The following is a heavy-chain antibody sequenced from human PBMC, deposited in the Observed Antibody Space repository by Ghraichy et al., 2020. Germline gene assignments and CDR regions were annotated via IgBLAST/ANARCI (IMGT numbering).Heavy chain of an antibody. Sequence: SVKVSCKASGFTFTSSAMQWVRQARGQRLEWIGWIVVGSGNTNYAQKFQERVTITRDMSTSTAYMELSSLRSEDTAVYYCAAARSGYDSTGRAFDIWGQGTMVTVSS. D-gene: IGHD5-12*01. J-gene: IGHJ3*02. CDR1: GFTFTSSA. V-gene: IGHV1-58*02. CDR3: AAARSGYDSTGRAFDI. CDR2: IVVGSGNT.